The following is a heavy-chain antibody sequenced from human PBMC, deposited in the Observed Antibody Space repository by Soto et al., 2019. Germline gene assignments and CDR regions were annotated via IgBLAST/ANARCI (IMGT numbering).Heavy chain of an antibody. J-gene: IGHJ4*02. CDR2: IIPIFGTA. CDR3: ASTPYSSGWHDY. CDR1: GGTFSSYA. Sequence: SVKVSCKASGGTFSSYAISWVRQAPGQGLEWMGGIIPIFGTANYAQKFQGRVTITADESTSTAYMELSSLRSEDTAVYYCASTPYSSGWHDYWGQGTLVTVSS. V-gene: IGHV1-69*13. D-gene: IGHD6-19*01.